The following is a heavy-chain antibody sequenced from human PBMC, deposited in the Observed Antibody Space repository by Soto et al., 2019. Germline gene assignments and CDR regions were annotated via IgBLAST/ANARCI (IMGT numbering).Heavy chain of an antibody. J-gene: IGHJ6*02. Sequence: PGGSLRLSCAASGFTFSSYEMNWVRQAPGKGLEWVSYISSSGSTIYYADSVKGRFTISRDNAKNSLYLQMNSLRAEDTAVYYCARDVHDYSNYYYYGMDVWGQGTTVTV. CDR3: ARDVHDYSNYYYYGMDV. V-gene: IGHV3-48*03. CDR2: ISSSGSTI. CDR1: GFTFSSYE. D-gene: IGHD4-4*01.